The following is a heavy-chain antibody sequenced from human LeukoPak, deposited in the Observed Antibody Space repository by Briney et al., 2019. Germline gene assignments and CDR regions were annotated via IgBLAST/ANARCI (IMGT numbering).Heavy chain of an antibody. V-gene: IGHV4-61*01. Sequence: KSSETLSLTCTVSGVSVSSGRYYWSWIRQPPGKGLEWIGCIYYSGSTNYNPSLKSPVTISVDTSKNQFSLKLSSVTAADTAVYYCARGELAPSGLNYWGQGTLVTVSS. CDR2: IYYSGST. CDR1: GVSVSSGRYY. D-gene: IGHD1-1*01. CDR3: ARGELAPSGLNY. J-gene: IGHJ4*02.